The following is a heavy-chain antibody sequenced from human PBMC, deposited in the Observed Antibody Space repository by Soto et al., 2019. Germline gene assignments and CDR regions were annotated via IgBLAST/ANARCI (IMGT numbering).Heavy chain of an antibody. CDR3: AREGQFTIFGVVHDLGHNWYFDL. CDR1: GGSISSGGYY. CDR2: IYYSGST. D-gene: IGHD3-3*01. J-gene: IGHJ2*01. V-gene: IGHV4-31*03. Sequence: PSETLSLTCTVSGGSISSGGYYWSWIRQHPGKGLEWIGYIYYSGSTYYNPSLKSRVTISVDTSKNQFSLKLSSVTAADTAVYYCAREGQFTIFGVVHDLGHNWYFDLWGRGTLVTVSS.